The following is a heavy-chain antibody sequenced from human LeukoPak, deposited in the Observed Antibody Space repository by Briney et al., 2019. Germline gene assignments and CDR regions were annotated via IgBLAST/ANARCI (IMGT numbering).Heavy chain of an antibody. D-gene: IGHD6-13*01. CDR3: ARHSSSWYNWFDP. Sequence: PSETLSLTCAVYGGSFSGYYWSWIRQPPGKGLEWIGETNHSGSTNYNPSLKSRVTISVDTSKNQFSLKLSSVTAADTAVYYCARHSSSWYNWFDPWGQGTLVTVSS. J-gene: IGHJ5*02. V-gene: IGHV4-34*01. CDR2: TNHSGST. CDR1: GGSFSGYY.